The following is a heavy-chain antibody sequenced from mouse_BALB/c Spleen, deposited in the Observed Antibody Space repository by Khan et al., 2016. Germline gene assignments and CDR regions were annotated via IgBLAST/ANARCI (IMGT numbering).Heavy chain of an antibody. V-gene: IGHV1-39*01. CDR2: INPYYGST. Sequence: VQLQQPGPELVKPGASVKISCKASGYSFTDYIMLWVKQSHGKSLEWIGNINPYYGSTSYNLKFKGKATLTVDKSSSTAYMQLSSLTSEDSAVYACANWYYGSSYVGYFDYWGQGTTLTVSS. CDR3: ANWYYGSSYVGYFDY. J-gene: IGHJ2*01. CDR1: GYSFTDYI. D-gene: IGHD1-1*01.